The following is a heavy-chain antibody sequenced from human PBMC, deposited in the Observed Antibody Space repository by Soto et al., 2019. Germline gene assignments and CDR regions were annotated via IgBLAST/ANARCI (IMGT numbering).Heavy chain of an antibody. D-gene: IGHD6-19*01. CDR1: GFTVSSNY. V-gene: IGHV3-66*01. J-gene: IGHJ4*02. CDR2: IYSGGST. CDR3: ARARGQWSYFDY. Sequence: GSLRLSCAASGFTVSSNYMSWARQAPGKGLEWVSVIYSGGSTYYADSVKGRFTISRDNSKNTLYLQMNSLRAEDTAVYYCARARGQWSYFDYWGQGTLVTVSS.